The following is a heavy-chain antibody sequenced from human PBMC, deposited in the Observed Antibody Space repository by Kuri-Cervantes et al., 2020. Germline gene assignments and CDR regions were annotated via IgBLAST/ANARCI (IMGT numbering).Heavy chain of an antibody. CDR1: GFTFSSYA. CDR3: ARPGGRSSRYYYYGMDV. Sequence: GGFLRLSCAASGFTFSSYAMSWVRQAPGKGLEWVSAISSSGSTIYYADSVKGRFTISRDNAKNSLYLQMNSLRAEDTAVYYCARPGGRSSRYYYYGMDVWGQGTTVTGSS. CDR2: ISSSGSTI. J-gene: IGHJ6*02. D-gene: IGHD3-16*01. V-gene: IGHV3-21*04.